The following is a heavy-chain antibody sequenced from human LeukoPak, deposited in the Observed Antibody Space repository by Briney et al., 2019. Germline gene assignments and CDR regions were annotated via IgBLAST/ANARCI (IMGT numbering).Heavy chain of an antibody. J-gene: IGHJ4*02. Sequence: ASVKVSCKASGYTFTSYGISWVRQASGKGLEWVGRIRSKANSYATAYAASVKGRFTISRDDSKNTTYLQMNSLKTEDTAVYYCTSRPLLSYYGSGRTRSDYWGQGTLVTVSS. V-gene: IGHV3-73*01. D-gene: IGHD3-10*01. CDR3: TSRPLLSYYGSGRTRSDY. CDR1: GYTFTSYG. CDR2: IRSKANSYAT.